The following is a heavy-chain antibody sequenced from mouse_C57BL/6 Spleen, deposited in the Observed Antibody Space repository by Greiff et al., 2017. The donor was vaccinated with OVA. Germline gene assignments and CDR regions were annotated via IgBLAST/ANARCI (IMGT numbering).Heavy chain of an antibody. V-gene: IGHV1-69*01. J-gene: IGHJ4*01. CDR3: ARGATYMDY. CDR1: GYTFTSYW. Sequence: QVQLKQPGAELVMPGASVKLSCKASGYTFTSYWMHWVKQRPGQGLEWIGEIDPSDSYTNYNQKFKGKSTLTVDKSSSTAYMQLSSLTSEDSAVYYCARGATYMDYWGQGTSVTVSS. CDR2: IDPSDSYT. D-gene: IGHD1-1*01.